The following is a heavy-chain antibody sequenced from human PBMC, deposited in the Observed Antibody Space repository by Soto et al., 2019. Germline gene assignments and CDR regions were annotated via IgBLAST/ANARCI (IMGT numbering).Heavy chain of an antibody. V-gene: IGHV3-15*01. J-gene: IGHJ6*02. Sequence: GGSLRLSCAASGFTFSNAWMSWVRQAPGKGLEWVGRIKSKTDGGTTDYAAPVKGRFTISRDDSKNTLYLQMNSLKTEDTAVYYCTTVSGIAARLYGMDVWGQGTTVTVSS. CDR1: GFTFSNAW. D-gene: IGHD6-13*01. CDR3: TTVSGIAARLYGMDV. CDR2: IKSKTDGGTT.